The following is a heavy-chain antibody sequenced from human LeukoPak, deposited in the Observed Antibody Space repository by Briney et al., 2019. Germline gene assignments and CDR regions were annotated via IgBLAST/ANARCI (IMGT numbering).Heavy chain of an antibody. CDR1: GGSISSYY. CDR3: ARHIDSDFDY. Sequence: SETLSLTCTVSGGSISSYYWSWIRQPPGKGLEWIGYIYYSGSTNYNPSLKSRVTISVDTSKNQFSLKLSSVTAADTAVYYCARHIDSDFDYWGQGTLVTVSS. CDR2: IYYSGST. J-gene: IGHJ4*02. V-gene: IGHV4-59*08. D-gene: IGHD3-16*02.